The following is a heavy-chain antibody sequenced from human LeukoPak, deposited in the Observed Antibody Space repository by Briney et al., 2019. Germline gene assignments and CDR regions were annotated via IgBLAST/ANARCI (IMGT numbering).Heavy chain of an antibody. J-gene: IGHJ4*02. Sequence: PGGSLRLSCAASGFTFSSYWMHWVRQAPGKGLVWVSRINSDGSSTSYADSVRGRFTISRDNAKNTLYLQMNSLRAEDTAVYYCARARGYSYGFWVTVSPIFDYWGQGTLVTVSS. CDR3: ARARGYSYGFWVTVSPIFDY. CDR2: INSDGSST. V-gene: IGHV3-74*01. D-gene: IGHD5-18*01. CDR1: GFTFSSYW.